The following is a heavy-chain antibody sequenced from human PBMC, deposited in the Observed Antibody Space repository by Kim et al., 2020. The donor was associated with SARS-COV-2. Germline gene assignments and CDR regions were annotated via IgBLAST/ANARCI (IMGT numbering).Heavy chain of an antibody. V-gene: IGHV3-23*01. J-gene: IGHJ4*02. CDR3: ARRGTSDWGFHDY. Sequence: GGSLRLSCAASGFTFSSFVMSWVRQAPGKGLEWVSTISGSAERTYYADSVKGRFTISRDNSKHTLYLHLNTLRTEDTALYYCARRGTSDWGFHDYWGQGTLVTVSS. D-gene: IGHD7-27*01. CDR1: GFTFSSFV. CDR2: ISGSAERT.